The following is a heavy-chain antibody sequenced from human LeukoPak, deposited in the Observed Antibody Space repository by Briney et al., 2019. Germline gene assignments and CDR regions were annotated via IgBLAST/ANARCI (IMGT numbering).Heavy chain of an antibody. CDR2: ISDSGGST. CDR3: AKRGVVIRVILVGFHKEAYYFES. D-gene: IGHD3/OR15-3a*01. J-gene: IGHJ4*02. V-gene: IGHV3-23*01. Sequence: GGSLRLSCAVSEITLSNYGMNWVRQPPGKGLEWVAGISDSGGSTKYADSVKGRFTISRDNAKNTLFLQMNSLRAEDTAVYFCAKRGVVIRVILVGFHKEAYYFESWGQGALVTVSS. CDR1: EITLSNYG.